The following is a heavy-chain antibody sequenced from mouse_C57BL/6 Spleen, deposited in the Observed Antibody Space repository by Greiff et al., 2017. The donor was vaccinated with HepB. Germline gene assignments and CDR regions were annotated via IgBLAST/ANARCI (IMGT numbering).Heavy chain of an antibody. Sequence: EVKLMESEGGLVQPGSSMKLSCTASGFTFSDYYMAWVRQVPEKGLEWVANINYDGSSTYYLDSLKSRFIISRDNAKNILYLQMSSLKSEDTATYYCARAGVTNYYAMDYWGQGTSVTVSS. D-gene: IGHD2-1*01. J-gene: IGHJ4*01. CDR3: ARAGVTNYYAMDY. CDR1: GFTFSDYY. V-gene: IGHV5-16*01. CDR2: INYDGSST.